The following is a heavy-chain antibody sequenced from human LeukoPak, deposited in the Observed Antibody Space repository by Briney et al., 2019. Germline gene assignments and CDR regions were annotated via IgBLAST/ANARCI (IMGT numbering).Heavy chain of an antibody. Sequence: SETLSLTCTVSGGSISSSSYYWGWIRQPPGKGLEWIGSIYYSGSTYYNPSLKSRVTISVDTSKNQFSLKLSSVTAADTAVYYCARDPGTANFDPWGQGTLVTVSS. CDR2: IYYSGST. CDR1: GGSISSSSYY. CDR3: ARDPGTANFDP. V-gene: IGHV4-39*02. J-gene: IGHJ5*02. D-gene: IGHD2-21*02.